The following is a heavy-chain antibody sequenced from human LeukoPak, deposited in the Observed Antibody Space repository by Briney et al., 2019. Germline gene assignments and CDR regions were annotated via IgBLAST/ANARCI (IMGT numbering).Heavy chain of an antibody. Sequence: PGGSLRLSCAASGFTFSNYWMSWVRQAPGKGLEWVANIKQDGSEKYYVDSVKGRFTISRDNAKNSLYLQMNSLRAEDTAVYYCATGYSKYYFDYWGQGTLVTVSS. J-gene: IGHJ4*02. CDR2: IKQDGSEK. CDR3: ATGYSKYYFDY. CDR1: GFTFSNYW. V-gene: IGHV3-7*01. D-gene: IGHD6-13*01.